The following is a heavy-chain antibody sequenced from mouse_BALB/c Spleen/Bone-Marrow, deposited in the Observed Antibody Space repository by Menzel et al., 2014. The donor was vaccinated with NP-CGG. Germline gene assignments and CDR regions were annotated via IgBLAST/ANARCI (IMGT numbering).Heavy chain of an antibody. V-gene: IGHV1-80*01. Sequence: VQLQQSGAELVRPGSTVKISCKASGYAFSSYWMNWVKQRPGQGLEWIGQIYPGDGDTNYSGKFKGKATLTADESSSTAYMQLSSLTSEDSAVYFCAFGNYDFDYWGQGTTLTVSS. J-gene: IGHJ2*01. D-gene: IGHD2-1*01. CDR1: GYAFSSYW. CDR2: IYPGDGDT. CDR3: AFGNYDFDY.